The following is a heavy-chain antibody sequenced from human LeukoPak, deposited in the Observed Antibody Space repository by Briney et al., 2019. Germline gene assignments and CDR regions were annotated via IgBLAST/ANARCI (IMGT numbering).Heavy chain of an antibody. Sequence: GESLKISCKGSGYSFTSYWIGWVLQMPGKGLEWMGIIYPGDSDTRYSPSFQGQVTISADKSISTAYLQWSSLKASDTAMYYCARRKYYDSGGYYSLYDAFDIWGQGTMVTVSS. V-gene: IGHV5-51*01. CDR2: IYPGDSDT. CDR3: ARRKYYDSGGYYSLYDAFDI. D-gene: IGHD3-22*01. CDR1: GYSFTSYW. J-gene: IGHJ3*02.